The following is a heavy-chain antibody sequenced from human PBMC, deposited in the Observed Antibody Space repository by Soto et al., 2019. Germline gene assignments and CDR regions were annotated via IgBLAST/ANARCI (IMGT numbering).Heavy chain of an antibody. Sequence: PGESLKISCKGSGYSFTSYWIGWVRQMPGKGLEWMGIIYPGDSGTRYSPSFQGQVTISADKSISTAYLQWSSLKASDTAMYYCARQVNPSYYYYGMDVWGQGTTVTVSS. D-gene: IGHD2-21*01. J-gene: IGHJ6*02. CDR1: GYSFTSYW. CDR3: ARQVNPSYYYYGMDV. V-gene: IGHV5-51*01. CDR2: IYPGDSGT.